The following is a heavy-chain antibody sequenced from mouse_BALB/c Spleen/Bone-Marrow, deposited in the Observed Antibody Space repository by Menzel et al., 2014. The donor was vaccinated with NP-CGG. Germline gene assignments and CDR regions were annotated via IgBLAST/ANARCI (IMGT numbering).Heavy chain of an antibody. CDR3: ARGGGLRGLYPMDY. Sequence: DVQLVESGGGLVKPGGSLKLSCAGSGLTFSSCAMSWGRQTPEKRLEWVASISSGGGTYYPASVKGRFTISRDNVRNILYLQMSSLRSEDTAMYYCARGGGLRGLYPMDYWGQGTSVTVSS. D-gene: IGHD2-4*01. J-gene: IGHJ4*01. CDR1: GLTFSSCA. CDR2: ISSGGGT. V-gene: IGHV5-6-5*01.